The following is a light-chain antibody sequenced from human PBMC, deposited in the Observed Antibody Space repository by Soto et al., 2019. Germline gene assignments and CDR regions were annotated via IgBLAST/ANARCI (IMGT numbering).Light chain of an antibody. Sequence: AIRMTQSPSSLSAYTGDRVTITCRASQGISSYLAWYQQKPGQAPKLLIYSASTLQSGVPSRFSGSGSGTDFTLTISCLQAEDVATYYCQQYYSYPRTFGQGTKVEIK. CDR2: SAS. CDR1: QGISSY. CDR3: QQYYSYPRT. V-gene: IGKV1-8*01. J-gene: IGKJ1*01.